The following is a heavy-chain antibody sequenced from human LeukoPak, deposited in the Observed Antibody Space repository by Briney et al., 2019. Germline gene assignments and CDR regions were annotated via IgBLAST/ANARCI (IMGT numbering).Heavy chain of an antibody. D-gene: IGHD4-17*01. Sequence: PSETLSLTCTVSGGSISSSSYYWGWIRQPPGKGLEWIGSIYYSGSTYYNPSLKSRVTISVDTSKNQFSLKLSSVTAADTAVYYCARTKHGDYLDYWGQGTLVTVSS. CDR1: GGSISSSSYY. CDR2: IYYSGST. CDR3: ARTKHGDYLDY. J-gene: IGHJ4*02. V-gene: IGHV4-39*07.